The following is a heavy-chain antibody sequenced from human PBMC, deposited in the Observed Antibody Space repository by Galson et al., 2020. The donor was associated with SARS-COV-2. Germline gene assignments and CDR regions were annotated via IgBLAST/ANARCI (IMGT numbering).Heavy chain of an antibody. D-gene: IGHD2-2*03. CDR2: IYPGDSDT. CDR1: GYSFTSYW. V-gene: IGHV5-51*01. CDR3: ARQVGYCSSTSCYWYFDL. Sequence: GESLKISCQGSGYSFTSYWIGWVRQMPGKGLEWMGIIYPGDSDTRYSPSFQGQVTISADKSISTAYLQWSSLKASDTAMYYCARQVGYCSSTSCYWYFDLWGRGTLVTVSS. J-gene: IGHJ2*01.